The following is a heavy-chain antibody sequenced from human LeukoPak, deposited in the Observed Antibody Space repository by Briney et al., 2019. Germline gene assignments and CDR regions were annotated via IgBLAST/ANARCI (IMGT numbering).Heavy chain of an antibody. CDR3: ARHYYDSGGYYYYYYYMDV. CDR2: IYYSGST. CDR1: GGSISSYY. J-gene: IGHJ6*03. D-gene: IGHD3-22*01. V-gene: IGHV4-59*08. Sequence: SETLSLTCTVSGGSISSYYWSWIRQPPGKGLEWIGYIYYSGSTYYNPSLKSRVTISVDTSKNQFSLKLSSVTAADTAVYYCARHYYDSGGYYYYYYYMDVWGKGTTVTVSS.